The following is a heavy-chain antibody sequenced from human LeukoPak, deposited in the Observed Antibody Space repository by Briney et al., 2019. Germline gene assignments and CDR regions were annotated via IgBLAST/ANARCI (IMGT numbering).Heavy chain of an antibody. V-gene: IGHV3-30*02. J-gene: IGHJ6*03. CDR3: AIAARGMDV. CDR2: IRYDESNR. CDR1: GFTFSSYG. Sequence: GGSLRLSCAASGFTFSSYGMHWLRQAPGKGLEWVALIRYDESNRYYAESVKGRFTISRDNSKNTLYLQMNSLRAEDTAVYYCAIAARGMDVWGKGTTVTVSS.